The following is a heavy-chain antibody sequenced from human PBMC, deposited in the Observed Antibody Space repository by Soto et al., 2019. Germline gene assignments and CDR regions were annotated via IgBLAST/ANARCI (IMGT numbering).Heavy chain of an antibody. CDR3: DREGSYDSSGSYIQAFCY. V-gene: IGHV3-21*01. CDR2: ISSSRTYI. J-gene: IGHJ4*02. CDR1: GFXFGSYV. Sequence: GXLILYCATSGFXFGSYVMHWVRQAPGKGLELVSSISSSRTYIYYADSVKVRFTISRDNANNSLSLHMNSLTDEYTAIYYFDREGSYDSSGSYIQAFCYWGQGTLVTVSS. D-gene: IGHD3-22*01.